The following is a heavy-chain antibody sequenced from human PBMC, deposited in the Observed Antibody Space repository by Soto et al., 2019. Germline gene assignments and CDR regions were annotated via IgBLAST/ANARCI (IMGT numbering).Heavy chain of an antibody. CDR2: INGDGTRT. V-gene: IGHV3-74*01. CDR1: GFTFSSYW. J-gene: IGHJ5*02. D-gene: IGHD6-13*01. CDR3: TRDASRDSSARGWFDP. Sequence: GGSLRLSCAASGFTFSSYWMHWVRQAPGKGLVWVSRINGDGTRTSHADFVKGRFTTSRDNAKNSLHLQMNSLRAEDTAVYYCTRDASRDSSARGWFDPWGPGTLVTVSS.